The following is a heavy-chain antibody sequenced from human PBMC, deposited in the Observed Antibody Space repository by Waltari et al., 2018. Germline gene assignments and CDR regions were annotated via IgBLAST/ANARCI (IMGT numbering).Heavy chain of an antibody. V-gene: IGHV1-8*03. J-gene: IGHJ4*02. CDR1: GYTFTSYD. CDR2: MNPNSGNT. Sequence: QGQLVPSGAEVKKPGASVKVSCKASGYTFTSYDINCVRQATGQGLEWMGWMNPNSGNTGYAQKFQGRVTITRNTSISTAYMELSSLRSEDTAVYYCAREGFSGGSCYLDYWGQGTLVTVSS. D-gene: IGHD2-15*01. CDR3: AREGFSGGSCYLDY.